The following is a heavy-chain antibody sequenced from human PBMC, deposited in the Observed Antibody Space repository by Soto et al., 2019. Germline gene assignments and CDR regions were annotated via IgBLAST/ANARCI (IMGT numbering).Heavy chain of an antibody. CDR1: GGSISSYY. Sequence: SETLSLTCTVSGGSISSYYWSWIRQPPGKGLEWIGYIYYSGSTNYNPSLKSRVTISVDTSKNQFSLKLSSVTAADTAVYYCARGLLDYDILTGYLEGYYYCMDVWGKGTTVTVSS. D-gene: IGHD3-9*01. CDR2: IYYSGST. CDR3: ARGLLDYDILTGYLEGYYYCMDV. V-gene: IGHV4-59*01. J-gene: IGHJ6*03.